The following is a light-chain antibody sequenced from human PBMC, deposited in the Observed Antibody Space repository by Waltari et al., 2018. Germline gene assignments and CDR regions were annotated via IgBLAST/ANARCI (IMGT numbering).Light chain of an antibody. J-gene: IGLJ3*02. CDR3: SSYTSTSTSLV. Sequence: QSALTQPASVSGSPGQSITISCTGTSRDVGGQNQVSWYQQHPGKAPKLMIYAVTKRPSGVSDRFSGSKSGNTASLTISGLQAEDEADYYCSSYTSTSTSLVFGGGTRLTVL. V-gene: IGLV2-14*01. CDR1: SRDVGGQNQ. CDR2: AVT.